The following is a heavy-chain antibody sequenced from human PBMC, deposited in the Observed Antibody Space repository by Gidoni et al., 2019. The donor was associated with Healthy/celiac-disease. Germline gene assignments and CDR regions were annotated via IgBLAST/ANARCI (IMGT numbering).Heavy chain of an antibody. D-gene: IGHD2-15*01. J-gene: IGHJ3*02. CDR2: IYYSGST. CDR1: GRSITCYY. CDR3: ARRGIYCSGGSCYYDAFDI. V-gene: IGHV4-59*08. Sequence: QVQLQESGPGLVQPLETLPLTCTVLGRSITCYYRRWIRQPPGKGLEWIGYIYYSGSTDYNPALKSRVTISVETSKNQFSLKLRSVTAADAAVYYCARRGIYCSGGSCYYDAFDIWGQGTMVTVSS.